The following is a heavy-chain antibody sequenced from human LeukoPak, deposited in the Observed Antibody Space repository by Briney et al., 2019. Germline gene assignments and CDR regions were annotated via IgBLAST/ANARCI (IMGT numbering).Heavy chain of an antibody. CDR2: INPNSGGT. CDR3: AIQMFNYYARLDY. J-gene: IGHJ4*02. D-gene: IGHD3-22*01. Sequence: ASVTVSFKASGYTFTDYYMHWVRQAPGRGREWMGWINPNSGGTNYAQKFQGRVTMTRDTSISTAYMELSRLRSDDTAVYYCAIQMFNYYARLDYWGQGTLVTVSS. CDR1: GYTFTDYY. V-gene: IGHV1-2*02.